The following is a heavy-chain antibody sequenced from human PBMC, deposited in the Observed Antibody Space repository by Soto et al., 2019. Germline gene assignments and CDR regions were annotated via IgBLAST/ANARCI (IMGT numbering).Heavy chain of an antibody. CDR2: INPKSVGR. CDR1: GYTFTVYY. D-gene: IGHD1-26*01. CDR3: ARDLAKGGGSAGFDY. V-gene: IGHV1-2*02. Sequence: QVQLVQSGAEVKKPGASVNVSCKSSGYTFTVYYLHWVRQAPGQGLEWMGWINPKSVGRMYPQKVPGRVTMTWDTSISTAYMALTRLRSDETAVYYCARDLAKGGGSAGFDYCGQGTLVTVSS. J-gene: IGHJ4*02.